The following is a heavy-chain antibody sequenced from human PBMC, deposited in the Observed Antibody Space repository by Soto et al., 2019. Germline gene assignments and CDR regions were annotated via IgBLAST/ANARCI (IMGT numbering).Heavy chain of an antibody. CDR1: GGAISSYY. D-gene: IGHD6-19*01. CDR3: VRDRRNTRGWYGLVDS. V-gene: IGHV4-59*12. J-gene: IGHJ4*02. CDR2: IYDSGTT. Sequence: SETLSLTCTVSGGAISSYYWRWIRQPPGKGLEWIGYIYDSGTTYHNPSLKSRISISMDTSKNQFSLRLTSVTAADAAVYYCVRDRRNTRGWYGLVDSWGQGTLVTVSS.